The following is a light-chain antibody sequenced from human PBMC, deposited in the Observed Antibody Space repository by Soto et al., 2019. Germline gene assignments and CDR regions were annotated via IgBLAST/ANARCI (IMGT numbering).Light chain of an antibody. CDR3: QTWDTAPQ. Sequence: QSVLTQSPSASASLGASVRLTCTLTSGHTSFAIAWHQQRPEKGPRFLMKLNTDGTHKRGDGAPDRFSASTSGTEHYLTISSLQSDDEADYCCQTWDTAPQFGGGTKLTVL. CDR2: LNTDGTH. CDR1: SGHTSFA. V-gene: IGLV4-69*01. J-gene: IGLJ2*01.